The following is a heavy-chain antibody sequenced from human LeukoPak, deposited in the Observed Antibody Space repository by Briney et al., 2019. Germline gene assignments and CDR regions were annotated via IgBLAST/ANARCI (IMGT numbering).Heavy chain of an antibody. J-gene: IGHJ4*02. CDR3: ARDLSGYYDSSAYYHASDY. D-gene: IGHD3-22*01. Sequence: ASVKVSCKASGYTFTDYYMHWVRQAPGQGLEWMGRINPNSGGTNYAQKFQGRVTMTRDTSISTPYMDLSRLRSDDTAVYYCARDLSGYYDSSAYYHASDYWGQGTLVTVSS. V-gene: IGHV1-2*06. CDR1: GYTFTDYY. CDR2: INPNSGGT.